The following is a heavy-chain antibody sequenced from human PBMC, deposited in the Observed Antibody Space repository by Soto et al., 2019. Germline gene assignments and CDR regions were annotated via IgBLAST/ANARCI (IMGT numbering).Heavy chain of an antibody. V-gene: IGHV1-69*02. J-gene: IGHJ4*02. CDR2: IIPLLDLA. Sequence: QVQLVQSGAEVKEPGSSVKVSCKASGGAFSSFTISWVRQDPGQGLEWMGGIIPLLDLANYSQRYQGRVTITADTSTTTAYMELSSLKSEDTAVYFCAKPGANDGAGSNWGQGTLVIVSS. CDR3: AKPGANDGAGSN. CDR1: GGAFSSFT. D-gene: IGHD3-10*01.